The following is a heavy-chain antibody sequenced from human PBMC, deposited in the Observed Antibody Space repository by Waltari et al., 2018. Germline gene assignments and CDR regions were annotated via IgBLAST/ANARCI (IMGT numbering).Heavy chain of an antibody. J-gene: IGHJ6*02. CDR1: EFTFSSYA. D-gene: IGHD3-22*01. Sequence: QVQLVASGGGVVQPGRSLRLSCAASEFTFSSYAMHWVRQAPGKGLEWVAVISYNERNIYYVDSVKGRFTISRDNSKKMLYLQMSSLRPEDTAVYYCARDYCDRTNCHGMDVWGQGTTVTVSS. CDR3: ARDYCDRTNCHGMDV. CDR2: ISYNERNI. V-gene: IGHV3-30*04.